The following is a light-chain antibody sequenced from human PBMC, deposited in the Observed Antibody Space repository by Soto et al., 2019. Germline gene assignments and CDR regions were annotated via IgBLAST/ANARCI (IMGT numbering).Light chain of an antibody. CDR2: AAS. V-gene: IGKV3-15*01. CDR3: HQYDERPPNLS. J-gene: IGKJ4*01. Sequence: EIVMTQSPATLYVSPGERATLSCRASQSVSTNLAWYQQKPGQAPRLLIYAASVRATGIPARFSGSGSGTEFPLTISSLQSEDFAVYYCHQYDERPPNLSFFGGTTVDIK. CDR1: QSVSTN.